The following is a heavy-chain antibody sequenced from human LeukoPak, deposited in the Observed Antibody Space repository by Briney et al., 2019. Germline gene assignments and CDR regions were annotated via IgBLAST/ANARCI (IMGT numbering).Heavy chain of an antibody. CDR3: AKDRILYCSSTSCYEFDY. J-gene: IGHJ4*02. Sequence: GGSLRLSCAAFGFTFSSYGMHWVRQAPGKGLEWVAFIRYDGSNKYYADSVKGRFTISRDNSKNTLYLQMNSLRAEDTAVYYCAKDRILYCSSTSCYEFDYWGQGTLVTVSS. D-gene: IGHD2-2*01. V-gene: IGHV3-30*02. CDR2: IRYDGSNK. CDR1: GFTFSSYG.